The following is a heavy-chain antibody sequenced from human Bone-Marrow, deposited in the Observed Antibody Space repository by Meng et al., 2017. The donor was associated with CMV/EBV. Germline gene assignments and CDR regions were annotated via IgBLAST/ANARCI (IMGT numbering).Heavy chain of an antibody. V-gene: IGHV4-61*01. CDR1: GGSVSSGSYY. D-gene: IGHD2-15*01. CDR3: ARDPVGAASGAFDI. CDR2: IYYSGST. J-gene: IGHJ3*02. Sequence: SETLSLTCTVSGGSVSSGSYYWSWIRQPPGKGLEWIGYIYYSGSTNYNPSLKSRVTISVDTSKSQFSLKLSSVTAADTAVYYCARDPVGAASGAFDIWGQGTMVTVSS.